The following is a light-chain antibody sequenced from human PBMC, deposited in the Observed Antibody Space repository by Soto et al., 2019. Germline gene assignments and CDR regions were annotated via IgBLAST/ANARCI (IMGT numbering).Light chain of an antibody. Sequence: DIVLTQSPGTLSLSPGERATLSCRASQSVSNTYLAWYQQKLGQAPRLLIYDAFNRATGIPARFSGSGSGTDFTLTISSLEPEDFAVYYCQQRSNPITFGQGTRLEI. CDR3: QQRSNPIT. CDR1: QSVSNTY. J-gene: IGKJ5*01. V-gene: IGKV3D-20*02. CDR2: DAF.